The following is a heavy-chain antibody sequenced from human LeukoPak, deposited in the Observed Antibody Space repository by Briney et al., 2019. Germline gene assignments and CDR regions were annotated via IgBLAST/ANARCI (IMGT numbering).Heavy chain of an antibody. CDR3: VKALVVAAPFDY. CDR2: ISSSSSYI. J-gene: IGHJ4*02. D-gene: IGHD2-15*01. V-gene: IGHV3-21*01. Sequence: GGSLRLSCAASGFTFSSYSMNWVRQAPGKGLEWVSSISSSSSYIYYADSVKGRFTISRDNAKNSLYLQMNSLRAEDTAVYYCVKALVVAAPFDYWGQGTLVTVSS. CDR1: GFTFSSYS.